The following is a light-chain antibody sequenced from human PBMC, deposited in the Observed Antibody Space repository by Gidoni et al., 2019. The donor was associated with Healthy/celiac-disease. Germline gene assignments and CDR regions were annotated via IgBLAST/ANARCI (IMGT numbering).Light chain of an antibody. CDR1: QSVSSN. J-gene: IGKJ2*01. Sequence: EIVMTQSPATLSVSPGERATLSCRASQSVSSNLAWYQQKPGQAPGLLIYGASTRATGIPARFSGSGSGTEFTLTISSLQSEDFAVIYCQQYNNWPLYTFGQGTKLEIK. V-gene: IGKV3-15*01. CDR2: GAS. CDR3: QQYNNWPLYT.